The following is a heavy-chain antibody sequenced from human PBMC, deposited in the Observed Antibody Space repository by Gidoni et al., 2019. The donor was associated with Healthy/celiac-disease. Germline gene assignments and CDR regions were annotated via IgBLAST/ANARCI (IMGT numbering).Heavy chain of an antibody. J-gene: IGHJ5*02. CDR1: GGSFSGYY. CDR3: ARGRRMPRGWFDP. CDR2: INHSGST. V-gene: IGHV4-34*01. Sequence: QVQLQQWGAGLLQPSETLSLTFAVYGGSFSGYYWSWIRQPPGKGLEWIGEINHSGSTNYNPSLKSRVTISVDTSKNQFSLKLSSVTAADTAVYYCARGRRMPRGWFDPWGQGTLVTVSS. D-gene: IGHD2-2*01.